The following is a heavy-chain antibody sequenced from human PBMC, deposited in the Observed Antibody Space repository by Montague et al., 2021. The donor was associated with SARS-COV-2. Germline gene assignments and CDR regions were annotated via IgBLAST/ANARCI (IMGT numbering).Heavy chain of an antibody. D-gene: IGHD5-18*01. Sequence: SETLSLTCTVTGGPISGSSDYWGWIRQSPGKGLEWIASVYYSGSTYYSPSLKSRLTISVDTSKNQFSLKLNSVTAADTALYYCARREYSYGWGDWGQGTLVTVSA. CDR2: VYYSGST. CDR1: GGPISGSSDY. V-gene: IGHV4-39*01. CDR3: ARREYSYGWGD. J-gene: IGHJ4*02.